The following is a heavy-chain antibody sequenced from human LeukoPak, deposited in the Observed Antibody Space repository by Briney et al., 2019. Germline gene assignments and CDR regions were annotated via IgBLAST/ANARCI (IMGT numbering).Heavy chain of an antibody. V-gene: IGHV1-2*02. CDR1: GYTFTGYY. Sequence: ASVKVSCKVSGYTFTGYYIHWVRQAPGQGLEWMGWINPNSGGTNYAQKFQGRVTMTRDTSISTAYMELSRLTSDDTAVYYCARGRLVDDYSNYDFDYWGRGTLVTVSS. CDR3: ARGRLVDDYSNYDFDY. J-gene: IGHJ4*02. D-gene: IGHD4-11*01. CDR2: INPNSGGT.